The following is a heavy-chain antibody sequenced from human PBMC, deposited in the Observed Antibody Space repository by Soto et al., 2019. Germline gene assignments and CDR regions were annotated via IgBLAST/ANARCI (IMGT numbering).Heavy chain of an antibody. D-gene: IGHD3-10*01. V-gene: IGHV1-69*01. CDR3: ARARTIMVRGVIITGYAFDV. Sequence: QVQLVQSGAEVKKPGSSVKVSCKASGGTFSSYAFSWVRQAPGQGLEWMGGIIPIFGTANYAQKFQGRVTITADESTSTASMELRSLRSEDTAVYYCARARTIMVRGVIITGYAFDVWGQGTMVTVSS. CDR1: GGTFSSYA. J-gene: IGHJ3*01. CDR2: IIPIFGTA.